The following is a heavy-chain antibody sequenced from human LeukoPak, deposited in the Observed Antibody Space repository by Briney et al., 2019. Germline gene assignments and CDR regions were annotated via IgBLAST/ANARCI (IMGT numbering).Heavy chain of an antibody. CDR1: GGSFSGYY. V-gene: IGHV4-34*01. CDR2: INHSGST. D-gene: IGHD3-16*01. J-gene: IGHJ4*02. CDR3: ARGPGGFKAIWY. Sequence: PSGTLSLTCAVYGGSFSGYYWSWIRQPPGKGLEWIGEINHSGSTKYNPSLKSRVTISVDTSKNQFSLKLSSVTAADTAVYYCARGPGGFKAIWYWGQGTLVTVSS.